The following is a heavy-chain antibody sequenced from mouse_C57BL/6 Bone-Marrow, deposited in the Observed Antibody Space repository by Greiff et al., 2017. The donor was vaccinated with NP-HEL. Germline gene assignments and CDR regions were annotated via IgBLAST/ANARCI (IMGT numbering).Heavy chain of an antibody. Sequence: QVQLQQSGPELVKPGASVKISCKASGYAFSSSWMNWVKQRPGKGLEWIGRIYPGDGDTNYNGKFKGKATLTADKSSSTAYMQLSSLTSEDSAVYFCAREGNYYSNYVRFAYWGQGTLVTVSA. CDR3: AREGNYYSNYVRFAY. CDR1: GYAFSSSW. D-gene: IGHD2-5*01. V-gene: IGHV1-82*01. J-gene: IGHJ3*01. CDR2: IYPGDGDT.